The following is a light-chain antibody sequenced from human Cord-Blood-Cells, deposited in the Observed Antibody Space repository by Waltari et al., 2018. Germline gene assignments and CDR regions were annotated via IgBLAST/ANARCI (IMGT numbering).Light chain of an antibody. CDR3: QSYDSSLSGVV. J-gene: IGLJ2*01. CDR2: GNS. Sequence: QSVLTQPPSVSGAPGQRVTIPCTGSSSNIGAGYDIHWYQQLPGTAPKLLIYGNSNRPSGVPDRFSGSNSGTSASLASTGLQAEDEADYYCQSYDSSLSGVVFGGGTKLTVL. CDR1: SSNIGAGYD. V-gene: IGLV1-40*01.